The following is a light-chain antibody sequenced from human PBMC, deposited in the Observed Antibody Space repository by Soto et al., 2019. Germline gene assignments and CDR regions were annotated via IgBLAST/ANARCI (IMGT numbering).Light chain of an antibody. Sequence: QSALTQPASVSGSPGQSITISCTGTSSDVGGYKFVSWYQQHPGKAPKLMIYEVSNRPSGVSSRFSGSKSGNTASLTISGLQAEDEADYYCGSYVGATTYVFGSGTKVTVL. CDR3: GSYVGATTYV. V-gene: IGLV2-14*01. CDR2: EVS. CDR1: SSDVGGYKF. J-gene: IGLJ1*01.